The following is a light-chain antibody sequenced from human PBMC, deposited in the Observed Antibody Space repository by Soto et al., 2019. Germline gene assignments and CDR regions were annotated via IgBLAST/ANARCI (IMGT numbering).Light chain of an antibody. Sequence: EVVMTQSPATLSASPGERATLSCWASETVATNLAWYQQKPGQAPRLLISGASSRATGIPDRFSGSGSGTDFTLTITRLEPEDFAVYYCQQYVSTPTFGPGTKVHIK. V-gene: IGKV3-20*01. CDR3: QQYVSTPT. CDR1: ETVATN. J-gene: IGKJ3*01. CDR2: GAS.